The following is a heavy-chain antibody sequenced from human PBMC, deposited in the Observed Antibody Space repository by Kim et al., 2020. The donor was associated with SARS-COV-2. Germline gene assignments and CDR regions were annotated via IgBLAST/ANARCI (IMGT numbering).Heavy chain of an antibody. V-gene: IGHV1-8*01. CDR1: GYTFTSYD. CDR3: ATSLGNFDWLSLRYYYYYMDV. CDR2: MNPNSGNT. Sequence: ASVKVSCKASGYTFTSYDINWVRQATGQGLEWMGWMNPNSGNTGYAQKFQGRVTMTRNTSISTAYMELSSLRSEDTAVYYCATSLGNFDWLSLRYYYYYMDVWGKGTTVTVYS. D-gene: IGHD3-9*01. J-gene: IGHJ6*03.